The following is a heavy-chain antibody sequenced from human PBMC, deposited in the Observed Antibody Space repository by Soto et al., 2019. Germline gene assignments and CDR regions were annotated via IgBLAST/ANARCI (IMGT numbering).Heavy chain of an antibody. J-gene: IGHJ4*02. Sequence: GASVKVSCKASGYTFTSYYMHWVRQAPGQGLELMGIINPSGGSTSYAQKFQGRVTMTRDTSTSTVYMELSSLRSEDTAVYYCARVPYCGGDCYPHFDYWGQGTLVTVYS. CDR1: GYTFTSYY. D-gene: IGHD2-21*02. CDR2: INPSGGST. V-gene: IGHV1-46*01. CDR3: ARVPYCGGDCYPHFDY.